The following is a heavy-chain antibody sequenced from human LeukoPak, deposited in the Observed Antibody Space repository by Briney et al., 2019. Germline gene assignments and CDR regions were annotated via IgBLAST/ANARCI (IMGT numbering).Heavy chain of an antibody. Sequence: QPGRSLRLSCVASGFSFDKFGMHWVRQAPGKGLEYVSSVSADESGKYYTKSVRGRFSISRNNSKNTMYLQLGNLRPDDMGIYYCASLDRSEIPWGPGTLVTVSS. CDR1: GFSFDKFG. D-gene: IGHD1-26*01. CDR2: VSADESGK. V-gene: IGHV3-64*01. CDR3: ASLDRSEIP. J-gene: IGHJ5*02.